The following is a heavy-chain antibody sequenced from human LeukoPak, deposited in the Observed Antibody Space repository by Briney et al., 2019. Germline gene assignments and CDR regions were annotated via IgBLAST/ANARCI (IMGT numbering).Heavy chain of an antibody. Sequence: GGSLRLSCAASGFTFSSYSMNWVRQAPGKGLEWVSSISSSSSYIYYADSVKGRFTIFRDNAKNSLYLQMNSLRAEDTAVYYCTPSIVVVPAAMIPDYWGQGTLVTVSS. D-gene: IGHD2-2*01. V-gene: IGHV3-21*01. J-gene: IGHJ4*02. CDR3: TPSIVVVPAAMIPDY. CDR1: GFTFSSYS. CDR2: ISSSSSYI.